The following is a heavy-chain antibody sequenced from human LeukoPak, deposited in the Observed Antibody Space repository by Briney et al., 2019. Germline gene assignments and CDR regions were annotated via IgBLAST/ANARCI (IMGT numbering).Heavy chain of an antibody. CDR3: ARDPGDSSGYYYYYMDV. Sequence: ASVKVSCKASGYTFTSYYMHWVRQAPGQGLEWMGIINPSGGSTSYAQKFQGRVTMTRDTSTSTAYMELSSLRSEDTAVYYCARDPGDSSGYYYYYMDVWGKGTTVTISS. CDR2: INPSGGST. V-gene: IGHV1-46*01. J-gene: IGHJ6*03. D-gene: IGHD3-22*01. CDR1: GYTFTSYY.